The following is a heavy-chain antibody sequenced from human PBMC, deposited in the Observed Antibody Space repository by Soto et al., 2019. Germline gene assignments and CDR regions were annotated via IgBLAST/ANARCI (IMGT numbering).Heavy chain of an antibody. Sequence: PGGSLRLSCAASGFTFSSYAMSWVRQAPGKGLEWVSAISGSGGSTYYADSVKGRFTISRDNSKNTLYLQMNSLRAEDTAVYYCAKGLEGYSSGRSYFDYWGQGTLVTVSS. CDR3: AKGLEGYSSGRSYFDY. D-gene: IGHD6-19*01. CDR2: ISGSGGST. V-gene: IGHV3-23*01. J-gene: IGHJ4*02. CDR1: GFTFSSYA.